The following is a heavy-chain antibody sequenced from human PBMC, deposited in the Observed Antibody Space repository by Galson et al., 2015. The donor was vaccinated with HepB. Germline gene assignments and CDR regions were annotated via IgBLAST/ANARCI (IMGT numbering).Heavy chain of an antibody. J-gene: IGHJ5*02. CDR1: GFPFSSYG. V-gene: IGHV3-23*01. Sequence: SLRLSCAASGFPFSSYGMHWVRQAPGKGLEWVSAVSHSGAFYADSVKGRFTISKDNSKDTLSLQMNGLGAEDTAVYYCAKCGVFSSGWCNYFDPWGQGTLVTVSS. CDR3: AKCGVFSSGWCNYFDP. CDR2: VSHSGA. D-gene: IGHD6-19*01.